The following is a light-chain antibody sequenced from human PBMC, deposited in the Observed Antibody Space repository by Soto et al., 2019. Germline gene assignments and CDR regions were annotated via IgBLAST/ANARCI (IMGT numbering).Light chain of an antibody. Sequence: IVMTQSPATLSVSPGERATLSCRASQSVSSSYLAWYQQRPGQAPRLLIYGASSRATGIPDRFSGSGSGTDFTLTISRLEPEDFAVYYCQQYGSSQTFSQGTKVDIK. J-gene: IGKJ1*01. CDR2: GAS. CDR3: QQYGSSQT. CDR1: QSVSSSY. V-gene: IGKV3-20*01.